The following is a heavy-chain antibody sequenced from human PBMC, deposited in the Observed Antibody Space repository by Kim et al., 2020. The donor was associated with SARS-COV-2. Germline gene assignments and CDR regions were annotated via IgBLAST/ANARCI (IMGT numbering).Heavy chain of an antibody. J-gene: IGHJ4*02. V-gene: IGHV3-23*01. CDR3: AKNRADSGYAPCDY. CDR1: GFTFNSYA. CDR2: LSNSGSST. Sequence: GGSLRLSCAASGFTFNSYAMSWVRQAPGKGLEWVSTLSNSGSSTYYADSVKGRFTISRDNSKNTLNLQMNSLRAEDTAVCYCAKNRADSGYAPCDYWGQGTLVTVST. D-gene: IGHD5-12*01.